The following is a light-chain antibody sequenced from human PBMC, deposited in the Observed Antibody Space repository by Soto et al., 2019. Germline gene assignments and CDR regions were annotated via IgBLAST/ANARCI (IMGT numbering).Light chain of an antibody. J-gene: IGKJ4*01. CDR2: GAS. V-gene: IGKV3-20*01. CDR3: QQYGSSPLT. Sequence: DIELTQSPGSLSSSPGERATLSCRASQSVSSNYLAWYQQKPGQAPRLLISGASSRATGIPDRFSGSGSGTDFTLTISRLEPEDFAVYYCQQYGSSPLTFGGGTKVEIK. CDR1: QSVSSNY.